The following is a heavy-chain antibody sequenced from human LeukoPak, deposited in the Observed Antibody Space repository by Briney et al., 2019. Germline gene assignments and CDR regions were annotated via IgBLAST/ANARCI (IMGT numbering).Heavy chain of an antibody. Sequence: PSETLSLTRTVSGGSISSYYWSWIRQPPGKGLEWIGYIYYSGSTNYNPSLKSRVTISVDTSKNQFSLKLSSVTAADTAVYYCAAYSSSWPHSEYWSEGTLVTVSS. V-gene: IGHV4-59*01. CDR1: GGSISSYY. J-gene: IGHJ4*02. CDR2: IYYSGST. CDR3: AAYSSSWPHSEY. D-gene: IGHD6-13*01.